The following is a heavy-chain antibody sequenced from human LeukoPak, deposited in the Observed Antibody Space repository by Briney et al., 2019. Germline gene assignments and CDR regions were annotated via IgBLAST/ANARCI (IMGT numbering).Heavy chain of an antibody. D-gene: IGHD3-22*01. V-gene: IGHV1-18*01. CDR1: GYTFTSYG. Sequence: ASVKVSCKASGYTFTSYGISWVRQAPGQGLEWMGWISAYNGNTNYAQKLQGRVTMTTDTSTSTAYMELRSLRSDDTAVYYCARVSKNYYDSSGYYYWGQETLVTVSS. CDR3: ARVSKNYYDSSGYYY. CDR2: ISAYNGNT. J-gene: IGHJ4*02.